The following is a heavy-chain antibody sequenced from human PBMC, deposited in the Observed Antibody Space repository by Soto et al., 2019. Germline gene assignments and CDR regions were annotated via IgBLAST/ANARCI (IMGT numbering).Heavy chain of an antibody. Sequence: SETLSLTCSVSADSISSYYWSWIRQPPGKGLEWIGFIYYGGTTNYNPSLKTRVFISVDASKNQFSLKLYSVTAADTAVYYCASAKFSSGPMRFDYWGQGAQVTVSS. D-gene: IGHD3-3*01. CDR2: IYYGGTT. CDR3: ASAKFSSGPMRFDY. CDR1: ADSISSYY. J-gene: IGHJ4*02. V-gene: IGHV4-59*01.